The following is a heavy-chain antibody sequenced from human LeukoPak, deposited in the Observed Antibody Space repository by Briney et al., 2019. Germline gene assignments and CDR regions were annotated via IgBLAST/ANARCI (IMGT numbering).Heavy chain of an antibody. D-gene: IGHD3-3*01. CDR2: INPNSGGT. V-gene: IGHV1-2*06. Sequence: GASVKVSFTASGYTFTGYYMHWVRQAPGQGLEWMGRINPNSGGTNYAQKFQGRVTMTRDTSISTAYMELSRLRSDDTAVYYCARGGYDFVYYYYGMDVWGQGTTVTVSS. CDR3: ARGGYDFVYYYYGMDV. J-gene: IGHJ6*02. CDR1: GYTFTGYY.